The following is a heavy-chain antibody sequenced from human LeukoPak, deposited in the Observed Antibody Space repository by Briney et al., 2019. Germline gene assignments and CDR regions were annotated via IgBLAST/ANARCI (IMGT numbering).Heavy chain of an antibody. J-gene: IGHJ4*02. CDR2: INPNSGDT. V-gene: IGHV1-2*02. D-gene: IGHD5-18*01. Sequence: ASVKVSCKASGYTFTGYYMHWVRQAPGQGLEWMGWINPNSGDTQYPQKFQGRVTMTGDTSISTAYMELSRLTSDDTAVYFCARPGQWIQLWFWGQGTLVTASS. CDR3: ARPGQWIQLWF. CDR1: GYTFTGYY.